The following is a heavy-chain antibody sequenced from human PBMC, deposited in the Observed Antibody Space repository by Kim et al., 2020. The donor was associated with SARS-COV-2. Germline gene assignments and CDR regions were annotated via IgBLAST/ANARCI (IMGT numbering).Heavy chain of an antibody. Sequence: GESLKISCKGSGYSFTSYWISWVRQMPGKGLEWMGRIDPSDSYTNYSPSFQGHVTISADKSISTAYLQWSSLKASDTAMYYCARLGYYYDSSGYLQVSCPVYWGQGTLVTVSS. CDR3: ARLGYYYDSSGYLQVSCPVY. J-gene: IGHJ4*02. V-gene: IGHV5-10-1*01. CDR2: IDPSDSYT. CDR1: GYSFTSYW. D-gene: IGHD3-22*01.